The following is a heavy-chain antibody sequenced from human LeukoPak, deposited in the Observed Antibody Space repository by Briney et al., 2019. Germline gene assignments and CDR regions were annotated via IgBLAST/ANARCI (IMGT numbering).Heavy chain of an antibody. J-gene: IGHJ5*02. CDR1: GYTFTSYD. CDR3: ARGRSKVRGVIINWFDP. Sequence: GASVKVSCKASGYTFTSYDINWVRQATGQGLEWMGWMNPNSGNTGYAQKFQGRVTITRNTSISTAYTELSSLRSEDAAVYYCARGRSKVRGVIINWFDPWGQGTLVTVSS. D-gene: IGHD3-10*01. CDR2: MNPNSGNT. V-gene: IGHV1-8*03.